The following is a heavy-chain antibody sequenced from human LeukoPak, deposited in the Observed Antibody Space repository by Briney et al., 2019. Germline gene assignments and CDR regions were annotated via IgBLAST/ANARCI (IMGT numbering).Heavy chain of an antibody. D-gene: IGHD3-3*01. V-gene: IGHV3-23*01. CDR3: ARESSDYDFWSGSLNWFDP. CDR1: GFTFSNYA. J-gene: IGHJ5*02. CDR2: ISSSATST. Sequence: GGSLRLSCAASGFTFSNYAMSWVRQAPGKGLEWVSAISSSATSTYYADSVKGRFTISRDNSKNTLYLQMNSLRAEDTAVYYCARESSDYDFWSGSLNWFDPWGQGTLVTVSS.